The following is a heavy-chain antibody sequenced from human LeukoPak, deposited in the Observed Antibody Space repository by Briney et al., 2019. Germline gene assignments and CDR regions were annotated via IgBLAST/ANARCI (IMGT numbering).Heavy chain of an antibody. CDR1: GGTFSSYA. CDR3: ARDTRWLDSYYFDY. CDR2: IIPIFGTA. J-gene: IGHJ4*02. D-gene: IGHD6-19*01. V-gene: IGHV1-69*13. Sequence: RASVKVSCKASGGTFSSYAISWVRQAPGQGLERMGGIIPIFGTANYAQKFQGRVTITADESTSTAYMELSSLRSEDTAVYYCARDTRWLDSYYFDYWGQGTLVTVSS.